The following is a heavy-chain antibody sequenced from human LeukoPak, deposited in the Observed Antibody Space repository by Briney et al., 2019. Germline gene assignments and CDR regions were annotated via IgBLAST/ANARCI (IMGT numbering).Heavy chain of an antibody. CDR1: GGTFSSYA. CDR2: IIPIFGTA. J-gene: IGHJ6*03. D-gene: IGHD4-11*01. Sequence: GASVKVSCKASGGTFSSYAISWVRQATGQRLEWMGGIIPIFGTANYAQKFQGRVTITTDESTSTAYMELSSLRSEDTAVYYCARNSNYYYYYMDVWGKGTTVTVSS. CDR3: ARNSNYYYYYMDV. V-gene: IGHV1-69*05.